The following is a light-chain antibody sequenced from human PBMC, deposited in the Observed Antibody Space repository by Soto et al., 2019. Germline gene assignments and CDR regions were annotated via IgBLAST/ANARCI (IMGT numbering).Light chain of an antibody. CDR1: QSVSSSY. CDR2: GAS. Sequence: EIVLTQSPGTLSLSPGERATISCRSSQSVSSSYLAWYQQKPGQAPRLLIYGASSRATGIPDRFSGSGSGTDLTLTISRLEPDDFAVYYWQQYGSSHTFGQGTKLQIK. CDR3: QQYGSSHT. J-gene: IGKJ2*01. V-gene: IGKV3-20*01.